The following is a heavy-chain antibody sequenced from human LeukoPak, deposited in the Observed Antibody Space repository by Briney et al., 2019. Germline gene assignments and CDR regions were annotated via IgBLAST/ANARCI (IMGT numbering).Heavy chain of an antibody. D-gene: IGHD1-1*01. Sequence: PGGSLRLSCSASRFTFSGYAMLWVRQAPGKGLECVSAISNNGVSTYYADSVKGRFTVSRDNSKNTLHLQMSSLRAEDTAVYYCAMNWNCDYWGQGTLVTVSS. CDR3: AMNWNCDY. J-gene: IGHJ4*02. CDR2: ISNNGVST. V-gene: IGHV3-64D*09. CDR1: RFTFSGYA.